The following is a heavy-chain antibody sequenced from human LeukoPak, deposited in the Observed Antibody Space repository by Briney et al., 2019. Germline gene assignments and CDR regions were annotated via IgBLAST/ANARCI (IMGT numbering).Heavy chain of an antibody. V-gene: IGHV1-69*05. CDR3: ASAIVVVTAIPGWFDP. D-gene: IGHD2-21*02. J-gene: IGHJ5*02. Sequence: VASVKVSCKASGGTFSSYAISWVRQAPGQGLEWMGGIIPIFGTANYAQKFQGRVTITTDEYTSKAYMELSSLRSEDTAVYYCASAIVVVTAIPGWFDPWAREPWSPSPQ. CDR1: GGTFSSYA. CDR2: IIPIFGTA.